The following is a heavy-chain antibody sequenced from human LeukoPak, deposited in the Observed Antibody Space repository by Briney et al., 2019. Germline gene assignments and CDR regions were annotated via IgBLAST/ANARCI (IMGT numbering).Heavy chain of an antibody. D-gene: IGHD6-13*01. CDR2: IYSGGST. CDR1: GFTVSSNY. Sequence: GGSLRLSCAASGFTVSSNYMSWVRQAPGKGLEWVSVIYSGGSTYYADSVKGRFTISRDNSKNTLYLQMNSLRAEDTAVYYCARGQPGVAAAGNLDYWGQGTLVTVSS. CDR3: ARGQPGVAAAGNLDY. J-gene: IGHJ4*02. V-gene: IGHV3-53*01.